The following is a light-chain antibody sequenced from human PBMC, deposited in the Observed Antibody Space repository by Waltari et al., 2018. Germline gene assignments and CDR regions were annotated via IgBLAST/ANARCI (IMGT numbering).Light chain of an antibody. V-gene: IGKV3-15*01. CDR3: QQYNDWPHT. Sequence: ETLLTQSPATLSVSPGDRATLSCRASQRVGSNVAWYQQRPGQPPRLLLYGASTRAIGVPDRFSGSGSGTQLTLTISSLQSEDFGIYYCQQYNDWPHTFGPGTRVDIK. CDR1: QRVGSN. J-gene: IGKJ3*01. CDR2: GAS.